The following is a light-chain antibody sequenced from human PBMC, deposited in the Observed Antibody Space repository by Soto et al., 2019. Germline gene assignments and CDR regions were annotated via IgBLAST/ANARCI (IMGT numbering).Light chain of an antibody. V-gene: IGKV3-11*01. CDR1: QSVRSY. CDR2: DAS. J-gene: IGKJ1*01. CDR3: QQRSNWPWT. Sequence: EIVLTQSPATLSLSPGERATLCWGASQSVRSYLAWYQQKHGKAPRLLIYDASNRATGIPARLSGSGYGTDLTLTISSLEHEDFAVYYCQQRSNWPWTFGHGTKVDI.